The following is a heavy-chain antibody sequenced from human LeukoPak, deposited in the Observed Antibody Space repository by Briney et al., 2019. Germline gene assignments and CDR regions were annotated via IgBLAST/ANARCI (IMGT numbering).Heavy chain of an antibody. Sequence: GGSLRLSCAASGFTFSISDMHWVRQAPGKGLQWVAFISYDGSKKHCADSVKGRFTISRDNSKNTLYLQMNTLRADDTAVYYCAKDHGSSDWYYFDYWGQGTLVTVSS. CDR1: GFTFSISD. V-gene: IGHV3-30*02. D-gene: IGHD6-13*01. J-gene: IGHJ4*02. CDR3: AKDHGSSDWYYFDY. CDR2: ISYDGSKK.